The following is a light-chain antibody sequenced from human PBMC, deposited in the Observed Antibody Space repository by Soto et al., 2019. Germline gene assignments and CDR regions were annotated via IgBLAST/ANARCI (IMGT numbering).Light chain of an antibody. CDR3: NSYTSSSTLPYV. J-gene: IGLJ1*01. CDR2: DVS. CDR1: SSDVGGYNY. V-gene: IGLV2-14*01. Sequence: QSALTQPASVSGFPGQSITVSCTGTSSDVGGYNYVSWYQQHPGKAPKVMIYDVSKRPSGVSNRFSGSKSGNTASLTISGLQAEDEADYYCNSYTSSSTLPYVFGTGTKLTVL.